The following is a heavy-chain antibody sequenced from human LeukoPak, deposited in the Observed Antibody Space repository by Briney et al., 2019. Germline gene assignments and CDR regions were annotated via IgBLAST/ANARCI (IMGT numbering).Heavy chain of an antibody. D-gene: IGHD1-26*01. J-gene: IGHJ3*02. CDR1: GFTFSSYA. V-gene: IGHV3-30-3*01. CDR3: AGVWGWELLLPRSEAFDI. CDR2: ISYDGSNK. Sequence: GVSLRLSCAASGFTFSSYAMHWVRQAPGKGLEWVAVISYDGSNKYYADSVKGRFTISRDNAKNSLYLQMNSLRAEDTAVYSCAGVWGWELLLPRSEAFDIWGQGTMVTVSS.